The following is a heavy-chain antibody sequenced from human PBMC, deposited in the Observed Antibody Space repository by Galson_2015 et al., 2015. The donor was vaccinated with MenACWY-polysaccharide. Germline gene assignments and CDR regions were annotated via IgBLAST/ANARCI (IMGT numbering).Heavy chain of an antibody. D-gene: IGHD4-23*01. Sequence: SLRLSCAASGFTFNTYAMHWVRLAPGKGLEYISSISHNGGSTYYADSVKGRFTISRDNSKNTLYLQMSSLRTDDTAMYYCVKDRWVDYWGQGTLVTVSS. V-gene: IGHV3-64D*08. CDR3: VKDRWVDY. CDR2: ISHNGGST. CDR1: GFTFNTYA. J-gene: IGHJ4*02.